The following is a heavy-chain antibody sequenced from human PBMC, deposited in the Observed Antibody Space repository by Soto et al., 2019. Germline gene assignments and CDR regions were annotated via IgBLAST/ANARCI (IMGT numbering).Heavy chain of an antibody. V-gene: IGHV3-30*04. Sequence: APRLSCGGSGFVFRDSHINWVLHAPGKGLEWVAVISHNGRSKKFADSVQGRFSTHRDNFKDTVFLQMDSLRLEDMAVYYCARESTIGHCAHWGQGTPVTDS. CDR1: GFVFRDSH. CDR2: ISHNGRSK. D-gene: IGHD1-26*01. CDR3: ARESTIGHCAH. J-gene: IGHJ4*02.